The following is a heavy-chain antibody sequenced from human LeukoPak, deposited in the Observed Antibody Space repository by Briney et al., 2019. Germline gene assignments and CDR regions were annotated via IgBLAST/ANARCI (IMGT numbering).Heavy chain of an antibody. CDR2: ISSSSSYI. Sequence: PGGSLRLSCAASGFTFSSYSMNWVRQAPGKGLEWVSSISSSSSYIYYADSVKGRFTISRDNSKNTLYLQMNSLRAEDTAVYYCAREKHTGVVVIANVMDVWGQGTTVTVSS. D-gene: IGHD2-21*01. CDR3: AREKHTGVVVIANVMDV. CDR1: GFTFSSYS. V-gene: IGHV3-21*01. J-gene: IGHJ6*02.